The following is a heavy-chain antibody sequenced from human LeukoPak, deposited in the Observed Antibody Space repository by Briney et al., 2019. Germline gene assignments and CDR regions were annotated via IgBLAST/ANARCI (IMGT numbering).Heavy chain of an antibody. Sequence: GGSLRLSCAASGFTFSSYAMSWVRQAPGKGLEWVSAISGSGGSTYYADSVKGRFTISRDNSKNTLYLQVNSLRAEDTAVYYCAKVQGGMVVAADFDYWGQGTLVTVSS. D-gene: IGHD2-15*01. CDR3: AKVQGGMVVAADFDY. J-gene: IGHJ4*02. V-gene: IGHV3-23*01. CDR1: GFTFSSYA. CDR2: ISGSGGST.